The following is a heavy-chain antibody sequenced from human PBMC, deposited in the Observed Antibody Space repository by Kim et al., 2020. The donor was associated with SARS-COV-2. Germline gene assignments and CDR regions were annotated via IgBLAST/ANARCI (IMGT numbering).Heavy chain of an antibody. J-gene: IGHJ4*02. CDR3: ARGVGRITMKTPPTL. Sequence: SVKVSCKASGGTFSSYAISWVRQAPGQGLEWMGGIIPIFGTANYAQKFQGRVMITADESTSTAYMELSSLRSEDTAVYYCARGVGRITMKTPPTLWGQGTLVTVSS. D-gene: IGHD3-22*01. V-gene: IGHV1-69*13. CDR2: IIPIFGTA. CDR1: GGTFSSYA.